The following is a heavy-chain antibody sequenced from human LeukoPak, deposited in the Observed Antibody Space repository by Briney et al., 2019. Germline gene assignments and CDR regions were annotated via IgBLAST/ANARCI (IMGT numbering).Heavy chain of an antibody. D-gene: IGHD4-17*01. CDR2: ISWNSGSI. Sequence: PGGSLRLSCAASGFTFDDYAMHWVRQAPGKGLEWVSGISWNSGSIGYADSVKGRFTISRDNAKNSLYLQMNSLRAEDTALYYCAKGPPGVTTLHMDVWGQGTTVTVSS. CDR1: GFTFDDYA. CDR3: AKGPPGVTTLHMDV. V-gene: IGHV3-9*01. J-gene: IGHJ6*02.